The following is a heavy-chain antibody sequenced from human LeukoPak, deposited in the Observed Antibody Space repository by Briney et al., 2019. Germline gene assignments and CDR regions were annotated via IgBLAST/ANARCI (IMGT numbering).Heavy chain of an antibody. D-gene: IGHD5-24*01. Sequence: GGSLRLSCAASGFTFSSYSMNWVRQAPGKGLEWVSSISSSSSYIYYADSVKGRFTISRDNAKNLLYLQMNSLRAEDTAVYYCATDRGWLQFDYWGQGTLVIVSS. J-gene: IGHJ4*02. V-gene: IGHV3-21*01. CDR1: GFTFSSYS. CDR2: ISSSSSYI. CDR3: ATDRGWLQFDY.